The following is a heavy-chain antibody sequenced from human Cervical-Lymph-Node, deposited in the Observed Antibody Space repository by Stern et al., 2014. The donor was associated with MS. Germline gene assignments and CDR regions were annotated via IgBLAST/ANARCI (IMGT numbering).Heavy chain of an antibody. V-gene: IGHV1-46*01. D-gene: IGHD5-18*01. CDR1: EYTFTNYY. Sequence: VQLVESGAEVKKPGASVKVSCKASEYTFTNYYIHWVRQAPGQGLEWMGLINPSDGYTGNAQKFKGRVSMTREPAHSTAYMERSSLRSEDTAVYYCARKPPPDTDKPYSNFGMDVWGQGTTVTVSS. CDR3: ARKPPPDTDKPYSNFGMDV. CDR2: INPSDGYT. J-gene: IGHJ6*02.